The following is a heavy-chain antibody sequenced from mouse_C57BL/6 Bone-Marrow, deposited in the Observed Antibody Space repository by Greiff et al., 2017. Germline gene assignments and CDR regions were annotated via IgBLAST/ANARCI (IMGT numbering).Heavy chain of an antibody. CDR3: ARWGQLDY. V-gene: IGHV1-69*01. Sequence: VQLQQSGAELAKPGASVKLSCKASGYTFTSYWMHWVKQRPGQGLEWIGEIDPSDSYTNYNQKFKGKSTLTVDKSSSTAYMQLSSLTSEDSAVYYCARWGQLDYWGQGTTLTVSS. CDR2: IDPSDSYT. J-gene: IGHJ2*01. CDR1: GYTFTSYW.